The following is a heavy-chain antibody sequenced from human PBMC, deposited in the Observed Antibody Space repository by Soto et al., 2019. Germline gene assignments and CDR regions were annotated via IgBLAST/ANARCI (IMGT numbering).Heavy chain of an antibody. J-gene: IGHJ4*02. V-gene: IGHV3-30*04. CDR1: GFIFSTYA. D-gene: IGHD4-4*01. CDR2: ISYDGRNE. CDR3: ARDSNADS. Sequence: TGGSLRLSCAASGFIFSTYAMHWIRQAPGKGLEWVAVISYDGRNEDYADSVKGRFTTSRDNSKNNLYLQMNSLRTDDTAVYYCARDSNADSWGQGTPVTVSS.